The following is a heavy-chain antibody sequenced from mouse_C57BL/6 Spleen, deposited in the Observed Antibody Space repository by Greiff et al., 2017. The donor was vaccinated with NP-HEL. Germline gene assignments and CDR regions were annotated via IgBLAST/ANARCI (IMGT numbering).Heavy chain of an antibody. CDR2: IYPRDGST. V-gene: IGHV1-78*01. CDR1: GYTFTDHT. J-gene: IGHJ3*01. CDR3: ASKREPTTDGFAY. Sequence: VQLQQSDAELVKPGASVKISCKASGYTFTDHTIHWMKQRPEQGLEWIGYIYPRDGSTKYNEKFKGKATLTADKSSSTAYMQLNSLTSEDSAVYFWASKREPTTDGFAYWGQGTLVTVSA. D-gene: IGHD5-1*01.